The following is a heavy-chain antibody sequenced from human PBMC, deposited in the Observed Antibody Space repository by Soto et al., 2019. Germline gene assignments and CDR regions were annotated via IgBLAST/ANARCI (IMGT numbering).Heavy chain of an antibody. CDR1: GGSFSGYQ. CDR2: INHRGST. CDR3: ARVDDY. J-gene: IGHJ4*02. Sequence: QVQLQQWGAGLLKPSETLSLTCAVYGGSFSGYQWSWIRQPPGKGLVWIGEINHRGSTKYNPSLKSRVTISVDTSKNQFSLNLSSVTAADTAVYYCARVDDYWGQGTLVTVSS. V-gene: IGHV4-34*01.